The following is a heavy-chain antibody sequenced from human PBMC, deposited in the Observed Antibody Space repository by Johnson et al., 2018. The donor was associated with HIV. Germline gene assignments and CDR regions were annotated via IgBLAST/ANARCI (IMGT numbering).Heavy chain of an antibody. CDR1: GFTLNDYA. Sequence: VQLVESGGGLVKPGGSLRLSCAASGFTLNDYAIHWVRQAPGKGLEWVSSISWNSGSMGYADSVKGRFTISRDNAKNTLYLQMDSLRAEDTAVYYCARGDPPNVFNIWGRGTVVTVSS. V-gene: IGHV3-9*01. CDR3: ARGDPPNVFNI. J-gene: IGHJ3*02. CDR2: ISWNSGSM.